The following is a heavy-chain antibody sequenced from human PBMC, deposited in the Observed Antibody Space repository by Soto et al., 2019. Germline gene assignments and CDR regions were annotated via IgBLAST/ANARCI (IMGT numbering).Heavy chain of an antibody. CDR1: GFTFSSYW. V-gene: IGHV3-7*01. CDR3: GGRGGGQWLALDY. D-gene: IGHD6-19*01. CDR2: IKQDGSEK. Sequence: EVQLVESGGGLVQPGGSLRLSCAASGFTFSSYWMSWVRQAPGKGLEWVANIKQDGSEKYYVDSVKGRFTTSRDNAKKSVFTKRNSLRAEATAVYYWGGRGGGQWLALDYWGQGTLVTVSS. J-gene: IGHJ4*02.